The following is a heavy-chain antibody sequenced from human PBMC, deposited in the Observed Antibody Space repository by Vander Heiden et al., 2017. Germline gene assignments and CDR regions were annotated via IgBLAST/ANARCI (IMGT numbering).Heavy chain of an antibody. CDR2: IMPMFGTT. Sequence: QVQLVQSGAEVKIPGSSVKVSCTASGGNFSTYGIDWVRQAPGPGQGLEWVGGIMPMFGTTNYAQKLQDRVTISADKSTSTAYMTLSSLTSDDTAVYYCARGRGYDFWSGGYFDLWGRGTLITVSS. D-gene: IGHD3-3*01. J-gene: IGHJ2*01. V-gene: IGHV1-69*06. CDR3: ARGRGYDFWSGGYFDL. CDR1: GGNFSTYG.